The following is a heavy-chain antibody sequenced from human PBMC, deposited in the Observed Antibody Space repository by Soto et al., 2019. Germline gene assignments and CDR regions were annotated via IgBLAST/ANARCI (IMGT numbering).Heavy chain of an antibody. CDR3: ARGPHYYRDSVDFDY. CDR1: GDTINNGDYY. J-gene: IGHJ4*02. V-gene: IGHV4-30-4*01. D-gene: IGHD4-17*01. CDR2: IYNSGST. Sequence: QVHLEESGPGLVKPSQTLSLMCSVSGDTINNGDYYWSWIRQPPGKGLEWVGYIYNSGSTYYNPSLRSRVAISVDTSKNQFSLNLKSVTASDTAVYFCARGPHYYRDSVDFDYWGLGTLVTVSS.